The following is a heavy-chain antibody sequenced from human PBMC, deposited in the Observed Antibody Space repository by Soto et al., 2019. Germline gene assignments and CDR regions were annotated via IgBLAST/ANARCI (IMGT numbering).Heavy chain of an antibody. CDR1: GGSISSGGYS. CDR3: ARWAGNWNYEGYGMDV. D-gene: IGHD1-7*01. V-gene: IGHV4-30-2*01. Sequence: SETLSLTCAVSGGSISSGGYSWSLIRQPPGKGLEWIGYIYHSGSTYYNPSLKSRVTISVDRSKNQFSLKLSSVTAADTAVYYCARWAGNWNYEGYGMDVWGQGTTVTVSS. J-gene: IGHJ6*02. CDR2: IYHSGST.